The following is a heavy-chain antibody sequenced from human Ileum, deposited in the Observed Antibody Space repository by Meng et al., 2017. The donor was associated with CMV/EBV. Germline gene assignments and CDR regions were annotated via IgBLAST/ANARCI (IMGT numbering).Heavy chain of an antibody. V-gene: IGHV6-1*01. CDR1: GDRFSGNSVA. J-gene: IGHJ4*02. CDR3: ARGESSSLDY. Sequence: QQSSPGLRNPSQPPSLTCASSGDRFSGNSVAWNWIRQSPSRGLEWLGRTYYRSRWYNDYAESVKSRITINPDTSTNQFSLDLSSVTPEDTAIYYCARGESSSLDYWGQGTLVTVSS. CDR2: TYYRSRWYN. D-gene: IGHD6-13*01.